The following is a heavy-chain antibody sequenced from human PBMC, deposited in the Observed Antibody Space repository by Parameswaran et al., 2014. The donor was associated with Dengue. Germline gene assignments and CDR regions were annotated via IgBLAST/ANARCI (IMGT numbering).Heavy chain of an antibody. CDR3: ARDSVQLYYFDY. CDR2: ISSSGSTI. D-gene: IGHD5-18*01. V-gene: IGHV3-11*01. J-gene: IGHJ4*02. Sequence: RWIRQPPGKGLEWVSYISSSGSTIYYADSVKGRFTISRDNAKNSLYLQMNSLRAEDTAVYYCARDSVQLYYFDYWGQGTLVTVSS.